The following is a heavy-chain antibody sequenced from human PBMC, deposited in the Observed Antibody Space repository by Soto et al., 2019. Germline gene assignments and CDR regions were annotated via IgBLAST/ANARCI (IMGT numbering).Heavy chain of an antibody. D-gene: IGHD1-26*01. J-gene: IGHJ6*02. V-gene: IGHV1-2*04. CDR1: GYTFTGYY. CDR2: IHPNSVGT. Sequence: ASLKVSCNASGYTFTGYYMHCVRQAPGQGLEWIGWIHPNSVGTHYAQKFQGWVTMTRATSISTAYMELSWMRHDDPAVYYCARDLVLRRRDSGSYGHPYYGMDVWGQGTTVTVSS. CDR3: ARDLVLRRRDSGSYGHPYYGMDV.